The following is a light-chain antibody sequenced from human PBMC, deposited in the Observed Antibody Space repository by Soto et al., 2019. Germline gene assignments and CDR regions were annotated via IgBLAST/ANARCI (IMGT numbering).Light chain of an antibody. V-gene: IGKV1-5*03. CDR3: QHYNSYSEA. CDR2: KAS. Sequence: DIQMTQSPSTLSGSVGDRVTITCRASQTISSWLAWYQQKPGKAPKLLIYKASTLKSGVPSRFSGSGSGTEFTLTISSLQPDDFPTYYCQHYNSYSEAFGPGPKVDIK. J-gene: IGKJ1*01. CDR1: QTISSW.